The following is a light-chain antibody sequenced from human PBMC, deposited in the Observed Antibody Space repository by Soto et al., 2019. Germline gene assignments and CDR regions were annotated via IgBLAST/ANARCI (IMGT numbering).Light chain of an antibody. CDR3: SSYTSSSTLV. CDR1: SSDVGGYNY. CDR2: EVS. Sequence: QSVLTQPASVSGSPGQSITISCTGTSSDVGGYNYVSWYQQHPGKAPKLMIYEVSNRPSGVSNRFSGSKSGTTASLTISGLQAEDDADYYCSSYTSSSTLVFGGGTKLTVL. V-gene: IGLV2-14*01. J-gene: IGLJ2*01.